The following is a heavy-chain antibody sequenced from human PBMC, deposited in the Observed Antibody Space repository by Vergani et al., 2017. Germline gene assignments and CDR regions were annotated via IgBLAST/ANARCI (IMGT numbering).Heavy chain of an antibody. CDR2: INPNSGGT. V-gene: IGHV1-2*02. CDR1: GYTFTGYY. J-gene: IGHJ1*01. D-gene: IGHD6-13*01. Sequence: QVQLVQSGAEVKKPGASVKVFCKASGYTFTGYYMHWVRQATGQGPEWMGWINPNSGGTNYAQQFQGRVTMTRDTSISTAYLELGRLRSDDTAVYYCARGSRQGGRGKIAAAGTLYFQHWGQGTLVTVSS. CDR3: ARGSRQGGRGKIAAAGTLYFQH.